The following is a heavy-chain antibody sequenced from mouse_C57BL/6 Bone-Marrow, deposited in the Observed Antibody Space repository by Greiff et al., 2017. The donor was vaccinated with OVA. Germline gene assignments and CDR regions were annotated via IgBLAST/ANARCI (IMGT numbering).Heavy chain of an antibody. CDR2: INPGSGGT. J-gene: IGHJ3*01. CDR1: GYAFTNYL. Sequence: VKLQESGAELVRPGTSVKVSCKASGYAFTNYLIEWVKQRPGQGLEWIGVINPGSGGTNYNEKFKGKATLTADKSSSTAYMQLSSLTSEDSAVYFCARWAYYSNYVLAYWGQGTLVTVSA. V-gene: IGHV1-54*01. CDR3: ARWAYYSNYVLAY. D-gene: IGHD2-5*01.